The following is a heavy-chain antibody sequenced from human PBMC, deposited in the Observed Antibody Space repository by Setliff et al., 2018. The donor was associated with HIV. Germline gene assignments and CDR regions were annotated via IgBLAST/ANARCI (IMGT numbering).Heavy chain of an antibody. V-gene: IGHV4-39*07. J-gene: IGHJ4*02. CDR1: GGSISSSSYY. CDR2: IYYSGST. D-gene: IGHD5-12*01. Sequence: SETLSLTCTVSGGSISSSSYYWGWVRQPPGKGLEWIGSIYYSGSTYYNPSLKSRVTISVDTSKNQFSLKLSSVTAADTAVYYCARDQGRDGYKHFDYWGQGTLVTVSS. CDR3: ARDQGRDGYKHFDY.